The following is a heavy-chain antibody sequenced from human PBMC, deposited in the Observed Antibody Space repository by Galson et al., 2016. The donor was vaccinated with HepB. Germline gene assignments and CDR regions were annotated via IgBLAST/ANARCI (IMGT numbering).Heavy chain of an antibody. CDR2: VNIDESAT. Sequence: SLRLSCAASGFSFSKYWMHWVRQAPGKGLVWVSRVNIDESATDYADSGKGRFTISRDNAKKTLYLQMHSLRVEDTAVYYCVRASSAWYYYFDNCGQGTLLSVSS. D-gene: IGHD6-19*01. CDR3: VRASSAWYYYFDN. V-gene: IGHV3-74*01. J-gene: IGHJ4*02. CDR1: GFSFSKYW.